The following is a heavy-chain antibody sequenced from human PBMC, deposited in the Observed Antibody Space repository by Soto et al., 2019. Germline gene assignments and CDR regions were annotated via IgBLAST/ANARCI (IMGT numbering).Heavy chain of an antibody. J-gene: IGHJ6*02. D-gene: IGHD6-25*01. Sequence: GGSLRLSCAASRFTFSTYWMNWVRQAPGKGLEWVANIKQDGSETYYLDSVKGRFTTSRDNAKNSLFLQMNSLRAEDTAVYYCARDLGLVAAGRGYYFYYGMDVWGQGTTVTVSS. V-gene: IGHV3-7*03. CDR1: RFTFSTYW. CDR3: ARDLGLVAAGRGYYFYYGMDV. CDR2: IKQDGSET.